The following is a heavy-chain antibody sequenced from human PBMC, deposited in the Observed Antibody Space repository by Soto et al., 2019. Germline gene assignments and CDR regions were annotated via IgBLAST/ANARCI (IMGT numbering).Heavy chain of an antibody. D-gene: IGHD2-2*01. CDR1: GGSFSGYY. CDR2: INHSGST. V-gene: IGHV4-34*01. J-gene: IGHJ6*02. Sequence: QVQLQQWGAGLLKPSETLSLTCAVYGGSFSGYYWSWIRQPPGKGLEWIGEINHSGSTNYNPSLKSRVTISVDTSKNQFSLKLSSVTAADTAVYYCAALRGYCSSTSCPYYYGMDVWGQGTTVTVSS. CDR3: AALRGYCSSTSCPYYYGMDV.